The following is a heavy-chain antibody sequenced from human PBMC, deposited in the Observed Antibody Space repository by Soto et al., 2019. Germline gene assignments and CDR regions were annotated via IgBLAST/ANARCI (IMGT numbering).Heavy chain of an antibody. V-gene: IGHV3-23*01. CDR3: AKCSPRYSSGLKAYYFDH. CDR1: EFTFSSYA. Sequence: TGGSLRLSCAASEFTFSSYAMSWVRQAPGKGLEWVSAISGSGSSSYYADSVKGRFTISRDNSKNTLYLQMSSLRAEDTAVYYCAKCSPRYSSGLKAYYFDHWGQGTLVTVSS. J-gene: IGHJ4*02. D-gene: IGHD6-19*01. CDR2: ISGSGSSS.